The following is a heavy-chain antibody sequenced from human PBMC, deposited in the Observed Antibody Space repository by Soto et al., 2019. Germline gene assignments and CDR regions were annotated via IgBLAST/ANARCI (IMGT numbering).Heavy chain of an antibody. CDR2: ISGSGGST. D-gene: IGHD3-10*01. CDR1: GFTFSSYA. CDR3: ATGGFVELLFDY. J-gene: IGHJ4*02. V-gene: IGHV3-23*01. Sequence: EVQLLESGGGLVQPGGSLRLSCAASGFTFSSYAMSWVRQAPGKGLEWVSTISGSGGSTYYADSVKGRFTISRDNSKKTLYLQMNSLRAEDTAVYYGATGGFVELLFDYWGQGTLVTVSS.